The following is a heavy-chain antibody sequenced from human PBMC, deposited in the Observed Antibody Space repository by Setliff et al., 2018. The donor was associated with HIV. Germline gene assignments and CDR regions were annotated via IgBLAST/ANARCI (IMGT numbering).Heavy chain of an antibody. J-gene: IGHJ6*03. CDR3: ARESTVVLGDDVDNYHYSYMDV. CDR1: GYTFTDYY. V-gene: IGHV1-2*06. CDR2: INPNSGGT. D-gene: IGHD3-16*01. Sequence: GASVKVSCKASGYTFTDYYIHWVRQAPGQGLEWMGRINPNSGGTNYAQKFQGRVTMTRGTSISTAYMELSRLTSDDTAMYFCARESTVVLGDDVDNYHYSYMDVWGKGTTVTVSS.